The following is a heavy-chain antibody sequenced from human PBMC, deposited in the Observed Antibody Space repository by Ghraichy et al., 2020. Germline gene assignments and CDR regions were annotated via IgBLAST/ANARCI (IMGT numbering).Heavy chain of an antibody. Sequence: ASVTVSCKASGYSFSAFYLHWVRQAPGQGLEWMGWTNPDNGDTKYAPKFHGRVTMSRDTSINTAYLKLVSLKSDDTAVYYCAVARAAGGSNWYPDYYYDLDLWGQGTAVTVAS. D-gene: IGHD4-11*01. V-gene: IGHV1-2*02. CDR3: AVARAAGGSNWYPDYYYDLDL. CDR1: GYSFSAFY. J-gene: IGHJ6*02. CDR2: TNPDNGDT.